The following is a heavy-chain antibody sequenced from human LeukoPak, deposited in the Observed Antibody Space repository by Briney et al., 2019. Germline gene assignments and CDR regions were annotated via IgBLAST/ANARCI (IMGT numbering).Heavy chain of an antibody. Sequence: PSETLSLTCTVSGGSISSGGYYWSWIRQHPGKGLEWIGYIYYSGSTYYNPSLKSRVTISVDTSKNQFSLKLSSVTAADTAVYYCARGPYYYGSRSYSAHNDYWGQGTLVTVSS. CDR2: IYYSGST. CDR1: GGSISSGGYY. D-gene: IGHD3-10*01. J-gene: IGHJ4*02. V-gene: IGHV4-31*03. CDR3: ARGPYYYGSRSYSAHNDY.